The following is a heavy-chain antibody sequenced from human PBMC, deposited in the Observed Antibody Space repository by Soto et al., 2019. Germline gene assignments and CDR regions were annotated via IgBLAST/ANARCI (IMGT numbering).Heavy chain of an antibody. CDR2: IYYSGNT. D-gene: IGHD6-13*01. J-gene: IGHJ3*01. Sequence: QVQLQESGPGLMKPSETLSLNCTVSRGSISGYFWSWVRQPPGKGLEWIGYIYYSGNTKNNPSLLSRVTISVGTSKNQFSVKMSSVTAADTAVYYCARHSSTSRWAFDVWGHGTLVSVSS. V-gene: IGHV4-59*08. CDR3: ARHSSTSRWAFDV. CDR1: RGSISGYF.